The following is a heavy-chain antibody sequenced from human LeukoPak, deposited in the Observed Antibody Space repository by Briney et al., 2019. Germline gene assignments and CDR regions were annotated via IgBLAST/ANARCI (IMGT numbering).Heavy chain of an antibody. CDR3: ATGSGWYNDAFDI. CDR2: FDPEDGET. CDR1: GYTLTELS. J-gene: IGHJ3*02. D-gene: IGHD6-19*01. V-gene: IGHV1-24*01. Sequence: KVSCKVSGYTLTELSMHWVRQAPGKGLEWMGGFDPEDGETIYAQKFQGRVTMTEDTSTDTAYMELSSLRSEDTAVYCCATGSGWYNDAFDIWGQGTMVTVSS.